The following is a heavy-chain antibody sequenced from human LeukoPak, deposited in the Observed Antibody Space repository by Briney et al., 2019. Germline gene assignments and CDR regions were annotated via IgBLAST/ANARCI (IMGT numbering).Heavy chain of an antibody. CDR1: GFTFSSYA. CDR2: ISFDGSDK. Sequence: GGSLRLSCAASGFTFSSYAMHWVRQAPGKGLDWVAFISFDGSDKYYADSVKGRFTISRDNSNNTLYLQMNSLRGEDTAVYYCAREDGCNFYGLVRPRSGVCDYWGQGTLVTVSS. CDR3: AREDGCNFYGLVRPRSGVCDY. J-gene: IGHJ4*02. D-gene: IGHD5-24*01. V-gene: IGHV3-30*04.